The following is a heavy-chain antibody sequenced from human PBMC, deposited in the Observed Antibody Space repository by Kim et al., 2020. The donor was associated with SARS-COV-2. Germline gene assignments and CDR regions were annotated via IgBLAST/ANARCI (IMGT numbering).Heavy chain of an antibody. V-gene: IGHV1-69*02. CDR1: GGTFSNYT. Sequence: SVKVSCKASGGTFSNYTISWVRQAPGQGLEWMGRIIPILDIVNYAQKFQGRVTITADKFTSTAYMELSSLRSEDTAVYYCARGMTNRLDYYYGMDVWGQGTTVTVSS. CDR3: ARGMTNRLDYYYGMDV. D-gene: IGHD4-17*01. CDR2: IIPILDIV. J-gene: IGHJ6*02.